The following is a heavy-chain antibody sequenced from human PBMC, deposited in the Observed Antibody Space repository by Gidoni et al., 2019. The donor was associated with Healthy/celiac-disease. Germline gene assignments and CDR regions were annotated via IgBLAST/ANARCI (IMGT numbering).Heavy chain of an antibody. D-gene: IGHD1-26*01. CDR1: GFTFSSYS. J-gene: IGHJ5*02. CDR3: AGAKGGFPPTSPDWFDP. Sequence: SGFTFSSYSMNWVRQAPGKGLEWVSYISSSSSTIYYADSVKVRFTISRDNAKNSLYLQMNSLRDEDTAVYYCAGAKGGFPPTSPDWFDPWGQGTLVTVSS. CDR2: ISSSSSTI. V-gene: IGHV3-48*02.